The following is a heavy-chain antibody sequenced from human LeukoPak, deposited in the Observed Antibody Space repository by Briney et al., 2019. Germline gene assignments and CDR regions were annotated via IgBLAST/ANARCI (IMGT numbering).Heavy chain of an antibody. Sequence: GGSLRLSCVPSGISFGNYAMSWARQAPGKGLQWLSQISGTGGATWYALFARDRFTISRDNSKNTLYLQMSGLRVEDTAMYYWVKDPLDTYGTNWFVTSGQRALRIVSS. CDR1: GISFGNYA. J-gene: IGHJ5*02. CDR3: VKDPLDTYGTNWFVT. D-gene: IGHD2-21*01. V-gene: IGHV3-23*01. CDR2: ISGTGGAT.